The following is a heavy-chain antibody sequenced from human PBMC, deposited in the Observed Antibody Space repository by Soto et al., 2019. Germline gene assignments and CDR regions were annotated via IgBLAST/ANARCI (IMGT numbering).Heavy chain of an antibody. V-gene: IGHV2-5*02. CDR3: AHSKFYSYVGEFVI. Sequence: QITLKESGPSLVKPTQTLTLTCTFSGFSLTTSGVAVGWIRQPPGKALEWPALIYGDDDKLSSTSLTTRLALSRATSENQVVLTMTDMDPVDTATYYWAHSKFYSYVGEFVIWGEGTMVTVSS. D-gene: IGHD2-21*01. J-gene: IGHJ3*02. CDR2: IYGDDDK. CDR1: GFSLTTSGVA.